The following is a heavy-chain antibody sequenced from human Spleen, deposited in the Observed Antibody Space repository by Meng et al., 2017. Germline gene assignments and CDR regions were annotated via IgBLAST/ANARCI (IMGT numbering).Heavy chain of an antibody. CDR2: LNPNSGAT. CDR1: GYTFTGYY. V-gene: IGHV1-2*04. Sequence: QRIQSETAVNQPGASVRLACKTSGYTFTGYYIHWVRQAPGQGLEWMGWLNPNSGATNYAQKFQGWVTVTRGTSISTAYMEMSSLKADDTAVYYCGRSLVTTITNFDPWGQGTLVTVSS. D-gene: IGHD2-21*02. CDR3: GRSLVTTITNFDP. J-gene: IGHJ5*02.